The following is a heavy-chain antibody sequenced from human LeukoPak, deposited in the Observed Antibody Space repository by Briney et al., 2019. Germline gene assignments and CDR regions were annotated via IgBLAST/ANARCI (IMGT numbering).Heavy chain of an antibody. V-gene: IGHV1-2*02. Sequence: ASVKVSCKASGYTFTGYYRHWVRQAPGQGLEWIGWINPNSGGTNYAQKFQGRVTMTRDTSISTAYMELSRLRSDDTAVYYCARDSLYCSSTSCRGGRRFDPWGQGTLVTVSS. CDR1: GYTFTGYY. J-gene: IGHJ5*02. D-gene: IGHD2-2*01. CDR3: ARDSLYCSSTSCRGGRRFDP. CDR2: INPNSGGT.